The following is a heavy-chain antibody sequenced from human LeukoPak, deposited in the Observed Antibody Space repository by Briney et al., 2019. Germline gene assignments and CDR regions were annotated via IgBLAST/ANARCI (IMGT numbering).Heavy chain of an antibody. D-gene: IGHD4-17*01. V-gene: IGHV3-48*03. J-gene: IGHJ4*02. CDR3: ARDSGMTTVTTFPDY. CDR2: ISSSGSTI. CDR1: GFTFSSYE. Sequence: GGSLRLSCAASGFTFSSYEMNWVRQAPGKGLEWVSYISSSGSTIYYADSVKGRFTISRDNAKNSLYLQMNSLRAEDTAAYYCARDSGMTTVTTFPDYWGQGTLVTVSP.